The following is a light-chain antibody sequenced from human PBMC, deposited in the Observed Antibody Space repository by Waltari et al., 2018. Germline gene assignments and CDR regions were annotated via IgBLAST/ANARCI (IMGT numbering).Light chain of an antibody. Sequence: QSALTQPRSVSGSPGQSVTIPCTGTSSDVGGYNYVSWYQHHPGKAPKLMIFDVTKRPSGVPDRFSGSKSGNTASLTVSGLQAEDEADYYCCSYAGSYHVLFGGGTKLTVL. CDR2: DVT. CDR3: CSYAGSYHVL. J-gene: IGLJ2*01. CDR1: SSDVGGYNY. V-gene: IGLV2-11*01.